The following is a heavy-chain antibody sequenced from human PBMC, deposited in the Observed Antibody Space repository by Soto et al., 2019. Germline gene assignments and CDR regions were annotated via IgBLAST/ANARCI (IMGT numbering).Heavy chain of an antibody. CDR2: ISTFNGDT. CDR3: ARGSPQYGMDV. CDR1: GYSFTSYG. J-gene: IGHJ6*02. Sequence: QVHLVQSGAEVKKPGASVKVSCKASGYSFTSYGISWVRQAPGQGLQWMGRISTFNGDTNYAQNVQGRVTMTTDTSTTTTYMELRSLRSDDTAVYYCARGSPQYGMDVWGQGTTVTVSS. V-gene: IGHV1-18*01.